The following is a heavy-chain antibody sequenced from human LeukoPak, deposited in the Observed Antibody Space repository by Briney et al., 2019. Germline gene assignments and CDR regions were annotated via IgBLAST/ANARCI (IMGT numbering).Heavy chain of an antibody. J-gene: IGHJ3*02. D-gene: IGHD2-2*01. CDR3: AKALPAAMRDDAFDI. CDR2: FSASGVGT. CDR1: GFTLTSYA. V-gene: IGHV3-23*01. Sequence: GGSLRLSCAASGFTLTSYAMSWVREAPGKGLGWVSGFSASGVGTYYADSVKGRFTISRDNSKNTLYLQMNSLRAEDTAVYYCAKALPAAMRDDAFDIWGQGTMVTVSS.